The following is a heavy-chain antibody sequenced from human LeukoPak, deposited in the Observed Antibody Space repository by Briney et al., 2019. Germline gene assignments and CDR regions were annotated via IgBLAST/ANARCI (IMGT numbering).Heavy chain of an antibody. V-gene: IGHV6-1*01. Sequence: SQTLSLTCAISGDSVSSNSAAWNWIRQSPSRGLEWLGRTYYRSKWYNDYAVSVKSRITINPDTSKNQFSLQLNSVTPEDTAVYYCARDATVTTETAAPYYYYGMDVWGQGTTVTVSS. D-gene: IGHD4-17*01. CDR2: TYYRSKWYN. CDR1: GDSVSSNSAA. J-gene: IGHJ6*02. CDR3: ARDATVTTETAAPYYYYGMDV.